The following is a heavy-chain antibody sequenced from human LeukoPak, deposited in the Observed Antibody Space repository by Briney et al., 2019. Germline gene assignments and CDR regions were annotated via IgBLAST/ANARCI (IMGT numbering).Heavy chain of an antibody. CDR2: VNPNSGAT. CDR1: GYTFIAYY. CDR3: ARGVYYDSSGYYSDY. J-gene: IGHJ4*02. V-gene: IGHV1-2*02. D-gene: IGHD3-22*01. Sequence: ASVTVSCKASGYTFIAYYMHWVRQAPGQGLEWMGWVNPNSGATNYAQKFQGRVTMTRGTSLSTVYVELTWLTSDDTAVYYCARGVYYDSSGYYSDYWGQGTLVTVSS.